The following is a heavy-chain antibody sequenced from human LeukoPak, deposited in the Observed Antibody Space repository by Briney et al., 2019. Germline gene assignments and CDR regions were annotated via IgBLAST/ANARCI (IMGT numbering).Heavy chain of an antibody. CDR3: AKGAIYDSSAYYFSFDY. D-gene: IGHD3-22*01. J-gene: IGHJ4*02. CDR2: ISGSGVRT. CDR1: GFTFSSYA. Sequence: GGSLRLSCAASGFTFSSYAMSWVRQAPGKGLEWVSTISGSGVRTYYADSVKGRFTISRDSSKNTLYLQMNSLRAEDTAIYYCAKGAIYDSSAYYFSFDYWAREPWSPSPQ. V-gene: IGHV3-23*01.